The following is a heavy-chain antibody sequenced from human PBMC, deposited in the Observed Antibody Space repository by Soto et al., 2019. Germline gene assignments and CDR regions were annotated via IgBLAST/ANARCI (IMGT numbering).Heavy chain of an antibody. CDR3: ARDQRRGYSYGFPYYYGMDV. V-gene: IGHV4-59*01. J-gene: IGHJ6*02. Sequence: SETLSLTCTVSGGSISSYYWSWIRQPPGKGLEWIGYIYYSGSTNYNPSLKSRVTISVDTSKNQFSLKLSSVTAADTAVYYCARDQRRGYSYGFPYYYGMDVWGQGTTVTVSS. CDR2: IYYSGST. D-gene: IGHD5-18*01. CDR1: GGSISSYY.